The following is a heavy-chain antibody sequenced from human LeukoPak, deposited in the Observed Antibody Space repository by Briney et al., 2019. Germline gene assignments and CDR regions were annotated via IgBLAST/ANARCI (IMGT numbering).Heavy chain of an antibody. CDR3: AKIGRSYDFWTGYYEEEVDYMDV. CDR1: GFTFSSYG. Sequence: GGSLRLSCAASGFTFSSYGMNWVRQPPGKGLEWVSGISDSGVGTKHAASVKGRFTISRDNSKNTLYLQMNGLRAEDTAVYYCAKIGRSYDFWTGYYEEEVDYMDVWGKGTTVTVSS. J-gene: IGHJ6*03. V-gene: IGHV3-23*01. CDR2: ISDSGVGT. D-gene: IGHD3-3*01.